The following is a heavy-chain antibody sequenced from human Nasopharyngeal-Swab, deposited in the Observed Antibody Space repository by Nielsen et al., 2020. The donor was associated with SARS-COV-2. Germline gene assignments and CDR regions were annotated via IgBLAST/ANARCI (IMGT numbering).Heavy chain of an antibody. CDR2: ISSSGRNM. V-gene: IGHV3-48*03. CDR3: ARENGGSLLVSYMDV. D-gene: IGHD4-23*01. CDR1: GFTFSNYE. J-gene: IGHJ6*03. Sequence: GGSLRLSCAASGFTFSNYEMNWVRQAPGKGLEWVSYISSSGRNMYYADSVKGRFIISRDNATKSLFLQMSSLRAEDTAVYYCARENGGSLLVSYMDVWGKGTTVTVSS.